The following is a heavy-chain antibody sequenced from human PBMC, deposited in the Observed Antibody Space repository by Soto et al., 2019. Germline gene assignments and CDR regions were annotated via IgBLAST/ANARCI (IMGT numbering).Heavy chain of an antibody. V-gene: IGHV1-69*10. J-gene: IGHJ4*02. Sequence: ASVKVSCKASGGTFTRYPFNWVRQAPGQGLEWMGGIIPIIGVPNYAQEFQGRVTITADESTSTVYMEMSSLRSEDTAVYYCARVLEFRDGYISHFDYWGQGTLVTVSS. D-gene: IGHD5-12*01. CDR3: ARVLEFRDGYISHFDY. CDR1: GGTFTRYP. CDR2: IIPIIGVP.